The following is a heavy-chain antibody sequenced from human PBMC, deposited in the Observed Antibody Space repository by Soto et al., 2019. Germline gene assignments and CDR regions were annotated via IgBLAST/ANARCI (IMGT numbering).Heavy chain of an antibody. J-gene: IGHJ6*02. Sequence: PGGSLRLSCAASGFTFSSYEMNWVRQAPGKGLEWVSYISSSGSTIYYADSVKGRFTISRDNAKNSLYLQMNSLRAEDTAVYYCARDGGYSSSWAMDVWGQGTTVTVSS. V-gene: IGHV3-48*03. CDR1: GFTFSSYE. CDR2: ISSSGSTI. D-gene: IGHD6-13*01. CDR3: ARDGGYSSSWAMDV.